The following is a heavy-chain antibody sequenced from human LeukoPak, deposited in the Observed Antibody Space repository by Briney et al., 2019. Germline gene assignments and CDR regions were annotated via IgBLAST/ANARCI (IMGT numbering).Heavy chain of an antibody. CDR3: ARDVDSGSYYGYYFDY. D-gene: IGHD1-26*01. V-gene: IGHV1-69*10. CDR1: GGTFISYA. Sequence: SVKVPCKASGGTFISYAISWVRQAPGQGLEWMGGIIPIFGIANYAQKFQGRVTITADKSTSTAYMELSSLRSEDTAVYYCARDVDSGSYYGYYFDYWGQGTLVTVSS. CDR2: IIPIFGIA. J-gene: IGHJ4*02.